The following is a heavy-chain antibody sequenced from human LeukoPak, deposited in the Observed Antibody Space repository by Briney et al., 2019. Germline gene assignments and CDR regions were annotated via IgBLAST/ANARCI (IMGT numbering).Heavy chain of an antibody. V-gene: IGHV3-23*01. J-gene: IGHJ4*02. CDR3: AKSRVPNDY. CDR1: GFTLSSYE. D-gene: IGHD1-1*01. CDR2: ISGSGGST. Sequence: GGSLRLSCTASGFTLSSYEMSWIRQAPGKGLEWVSAISGSGGSTYYADSVKGRFTISRDNSKNTLYLQMNSLRAEDTAVYYCAKSRVPNDYWGQGTLVTVSS.